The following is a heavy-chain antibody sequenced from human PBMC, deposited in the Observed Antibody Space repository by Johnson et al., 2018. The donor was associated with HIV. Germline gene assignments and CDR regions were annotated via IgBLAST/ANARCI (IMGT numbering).Heavy chain of an antibody. D-gene: IGHD2-21*01. CDR1: GFTFSSYV. Sequence: VQLVESGGGVVQPGRSLRLSCAASGFTFSSYVMHWVRQAPGKGLEGVARIKRKSDGGTTDYAAPVKGRFSISRDDSKSTVYLQMNSLKTEDSAVYYCTTDLIVVIPNGAFDVWGQGTTVTVSS. CDR2: IKRKSDGGTT. J-gene: IGHJ3*01. V-gene: IGHV3-15*01. CDR3: TTDLIVVIPNGAFDV.